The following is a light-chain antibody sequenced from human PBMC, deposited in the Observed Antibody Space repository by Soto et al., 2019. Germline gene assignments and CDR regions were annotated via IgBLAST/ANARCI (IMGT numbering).Light chain of an antibody. V-gene: IGKV1-5*01. CDR1: ESIRTW. CDR3: QQYNHYPRT. CDR2: DAS. J-gene: IGKJ1*01. Sequence: DIQMTQSRSTLSAAGGERVTITWPASESIRTWLAWYQHKPGKAPKFLIYDASTLESGVPSRFSGSGSGTEFTLTISSLQPDDFATYYCQQYNHYPRTFGQGTKVDIK.